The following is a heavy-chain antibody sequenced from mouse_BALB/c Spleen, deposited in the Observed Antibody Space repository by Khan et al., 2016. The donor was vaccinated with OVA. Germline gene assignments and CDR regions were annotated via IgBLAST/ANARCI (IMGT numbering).Heavy chain of an antibody. CDR2: IIPSNDYT. CDR1: GYTFTTYT. J-gene: IGHJ3*01. D-gene: IGHD2-14*01. Sequence: QVRLQQSGAELARPGASVKMSCKASGYTFTTYTIHWVKQRPGQGLEWIGYIIPSNDYTNYNQKFKDRATLTADKSSSTAYMQLSSLTSEESAVYYCTREGAYYRSDGWFAYWGQGTLVTVSA. CDR3: TREGAYYRSDGWFAY. V-gene: IGHV1-4*01.